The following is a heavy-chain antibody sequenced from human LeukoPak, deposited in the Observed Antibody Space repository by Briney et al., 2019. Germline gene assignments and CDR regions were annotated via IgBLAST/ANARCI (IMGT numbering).Heavy chain of an antibody. CDR2: ISGSGGST. Sequence: GGSLRLSWAASGFTFSSYAMSWVRQAPGKGLEWVSAISGSGGSTYYADSVKGRFTISRDNSKNTLYLQMNSLRAEDTAVYYCAKALSGSYSFDYWGQETLVTVSS. D-gene: IGHD1-26*01. CDR3: AKALSGSYSFDY. J-gene: IGHJ4*02. CDR1: GFTFSSYA. V-gene: IGHV3-23*01.